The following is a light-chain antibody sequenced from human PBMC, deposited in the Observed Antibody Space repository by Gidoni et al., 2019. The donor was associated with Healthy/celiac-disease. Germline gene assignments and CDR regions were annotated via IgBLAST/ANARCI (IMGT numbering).Light chain of an antibody. CDR3: RQSYSTPRT. V-gene: IGKV1-39*01. CDR2: AAS. CDR1: QSISSY. Sequence: DSQMTQSPSSLSASVGDRVTITCRASQSISSYLNWYQQKPGKAPKLLIYAASSLQSGVPSRFSGSGSGTDFTLTISSLQPEDFATYYCRQSYSTPRTFGQGTKLEIK. J-gene: IGKJ2*02.